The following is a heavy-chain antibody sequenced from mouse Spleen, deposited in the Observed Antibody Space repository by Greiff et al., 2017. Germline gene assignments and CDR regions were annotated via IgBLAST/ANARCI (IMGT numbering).Heavy chain of an antibody. Sequence: QVQLQQPGAELVKPGASVKLSCKASGYTFTSYWMHWVKQRPGQGLEWIGMIHPNSGSTNYNEKFKSKATLTVDKSSSTAYMQLSSLTSEDSAVYYCARDYYDGSYDFDYWGQGTTLTVSS. J-gene: IGHJ2*01. V-gene: IGHV1-64*01. CDR1: GYTFTSYW. CDR2: IHPNSGST. D-gene: IGHD1-1*01. CDR3: ARDYYDGSYDFDY.